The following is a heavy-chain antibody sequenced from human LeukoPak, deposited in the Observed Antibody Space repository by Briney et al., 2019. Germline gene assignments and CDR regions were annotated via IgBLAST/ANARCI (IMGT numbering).Heavy chain of an antibody. Sequence: GGSLRLSCAASGFTFSSYWMHWVRQAPGKGLVWVSRINSDGSSTSYADSVKGRFTISRDNAKNTLYLQMNSLRTEDTAVYYCARAGDVAAFDYWGQGTLVTVSS. V-gene: IGHV3-74*01. D-gene: IGHD2-21*01. CDR1: GFTFSSYW. CDR2: INSDGSST. CDR3: ARAGDVAAFDY. J-gene: IGHJ4*02.